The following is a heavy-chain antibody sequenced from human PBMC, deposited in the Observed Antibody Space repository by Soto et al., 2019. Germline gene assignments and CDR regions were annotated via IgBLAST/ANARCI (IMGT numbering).Heavy chain of an antibody. CDR2: IYYSGTT. CDR3: ARREIQGPIDY. D-gene: IGHD1-26*01. CDR1: GYSISSSNW. J-gene: IGHJ4*02. Sequence: QVQLQESGPGLVKPSDTLSLTCAVSGYSISSSNWWGWIRQPPGKGLEWIGYIYYSGTTYYNPSLKDRLTMSVDTSKNQFSLKLTSVTAVDTAVYYCARREIQGPIDYWGQGTLVTVSS. V-gene: IGHV4-28*01.